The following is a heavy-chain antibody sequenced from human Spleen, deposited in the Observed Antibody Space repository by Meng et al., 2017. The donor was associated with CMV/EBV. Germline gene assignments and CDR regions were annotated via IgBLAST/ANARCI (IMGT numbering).Heavy chain of an antibody. CDR1: GFTISRFA. J-gene: IGHJ6*02. Sequence: GESLKISCVVSGFTISRFAMSWVRQAPGKGLEWVAVISYDGSNKYYADSVKGRFTISRDNSKNTLYLQMNSLRAEDTAVYYCARPGILEELERAPQRYYYYYYGMDVWGQGTTVTVSS. CDR2: ISYDGSNK. CDR3: ARPGILEELERAPQRYYYYYYGMDV. D-gene: IGHD1-1*01. V-gene: IGHV3-30*04.